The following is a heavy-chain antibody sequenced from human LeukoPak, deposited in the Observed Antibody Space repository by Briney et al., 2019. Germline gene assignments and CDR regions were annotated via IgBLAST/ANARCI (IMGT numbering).Heavy chain of an antibody. CDR2: ISHDGSNK. J-gene: IGHJ4*02. Sequence: GGSLRLSCSAAGFTFSSYARQWVRQAPGKGLEWVAHISHDGSNKYYADSVKGRFTISRDNSKNTLYLQMNSLRAEDTAVYYCARVSTAISTVAVVAGLDCWGQGTLVTVSS. D-gene: IGHD2-15*01. V-gene: IGHV3-30-3*01. CDR1: GFTFSSYA. CDR3: ARVSTAISTVAVVAGLDC.